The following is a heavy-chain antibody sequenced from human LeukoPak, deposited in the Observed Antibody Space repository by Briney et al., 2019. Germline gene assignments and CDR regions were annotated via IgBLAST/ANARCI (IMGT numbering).Heavy chain of an antibody. CDR1: GYSFTSYW. D-gene: IGHD3-22*01. J-gene: IGHJ3*02. CDR3: ARRTRYYYDSSGYYLDDAFDI. CDR2: IYPGDSDT. Sequence: GESLKIPCKGSGYSFTSYWIGWVRQMPGKGLEWMGIIYPGDSDTRYSPSFQGQVTISADKSISTAYLQWSSLKASDTAMYYCARRTRYYYDSSGYYLDDAFDIWGQGTMVTVSS. V-gene: IGHV5-51*01.